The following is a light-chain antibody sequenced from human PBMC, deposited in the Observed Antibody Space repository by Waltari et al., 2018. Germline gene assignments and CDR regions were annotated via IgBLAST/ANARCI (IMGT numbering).Light chain of an antibody. CDR1: QSVGSN. CDR3: QQYNNWPPLT. J-gene: IGKJ4*01. Sequence: EIVMTQSPATLSVSPGERATLSCRASQSVGSNLAWYQQNPGQAPRLLIYGASTRATGIPARFSGSGSGTEFTLTINSLQSEDFAVYYCQQYNNWPPLTFGGGTKVEIK. V-gene: IGKV3-15*01. CDR2: GAS.